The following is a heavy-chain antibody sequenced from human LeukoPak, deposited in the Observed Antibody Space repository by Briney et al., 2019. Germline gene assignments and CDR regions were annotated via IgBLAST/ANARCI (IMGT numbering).Heavy chain of an antibody. D-gene: IGHD3-16*01. CDR1: GFTFSMYW. Sequence: GGSLRLSCAASGFTFSMYWMHWVRQAPGKGLVWVSRIGNDASSASYADSVRGRFTISRDNAKNTLYLQMNSLRAEDTAVYYCARDAMIDDAFDIWGQGTMVTVSS. J-gene: IGHJ3*02. CDR2: IGNDASSA. CDR3: ARDAMIDDAFDI. V-gene: IGHV3-74*01.